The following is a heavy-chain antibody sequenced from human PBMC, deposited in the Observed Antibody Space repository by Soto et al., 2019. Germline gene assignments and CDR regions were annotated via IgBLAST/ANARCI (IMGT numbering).Heavy chain of an antibody. CDR3: AKDLGRWTYYDSWSGQIDFDY. J-gene: IGHJ4*02. V-gene: IGHV3-23*01. CDR2: ISGSGGST. CDR1: GFTFSSYA. Sequence: GGSLRLSCAASGFTFSSYAMSWVRQAPGKGLEWVSAISGSGGSTYYADSVKGRFTISRDNSKNTLYLQMNSLRAEDTAVYYCAKDLGRWTYYDSWSGQIDFDYWGQGTLVTVSS. D-gene: IGHD3-3*01.